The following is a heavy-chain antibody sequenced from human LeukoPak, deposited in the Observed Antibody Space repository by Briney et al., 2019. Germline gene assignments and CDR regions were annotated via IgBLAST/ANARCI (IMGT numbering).Heavy chain of an antibody. CDR1: GGSISSYY. D-gene: IGHD3-10*01. V-gene: IGHV4-59*01. Sequence: SETLSLTCTVSGGSISSYYWSWIRQPPGKGLEWIGYIYYSGSTNYNPSLKSRVTISVDTSKNQFSLKLSSVTAADTAVYYCARDVGESAFDYWGQGTLVTVSS. CDR2: IYYSGST. J-gene: IGHJ4*02. CDR3: ARDVGESAFDY.